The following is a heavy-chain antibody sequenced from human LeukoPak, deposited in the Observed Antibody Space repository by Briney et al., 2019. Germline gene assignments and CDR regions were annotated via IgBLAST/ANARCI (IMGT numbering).Heavy chain of an antibody. D-gene: IGHD1-26*01. CDR3: ARDLVGATTLTDY. V-gene: IGHV1-2*02. CDR1: GYTFTGYY. J-gene: IGHJ4*02. Sequence: ASVKVSCKASGYTFTGYYMHWVRQAPGQGLEWMGWINPNSGGTNYAQKFQGRVTMTRDTSISTAYMELSRLRSDDTAVYYWARDLVGATTLTDYWGQGTLVTVSS. CDR2: INPNSGGT.